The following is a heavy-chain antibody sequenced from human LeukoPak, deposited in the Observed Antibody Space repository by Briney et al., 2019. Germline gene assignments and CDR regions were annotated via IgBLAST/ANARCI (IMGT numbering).Heavy chain of an antibody. J-gene: IGHJ5*02. D-gene: IGHD3-9*01. CDR2: ISTYNGNT. V-gene: IGHV1-18*01. CDR1: GYTFTTYG. CDR3: ARGNYDILTGFWFDP. Sequence: ASVKVSCKASGYTFTTYGISWVRQAPGQGLEWMGWISTYNGNTNYAQKLQGRVTMTTDTSTSTAYMELRSLRSDDTAVYYCARGNYDILTGFWFDPWGQGTLVTVSS.